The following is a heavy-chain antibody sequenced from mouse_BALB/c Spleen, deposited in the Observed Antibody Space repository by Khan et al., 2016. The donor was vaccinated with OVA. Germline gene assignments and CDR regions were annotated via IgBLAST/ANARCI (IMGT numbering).Heavy chain of an antibody. V-gene: IGHV3-2*02. CDR1: GYSITSGYA. CDR2: ISYSGVT. J-gene: IGHJ2*01. Sequence: EAQLQESGPGLVKPSQSLSLTCTVTGYSITSGYAWNWIRQFPGNKLEWMGYISYSGVTSYPPSLKSRISITRNTSKNQFFLQLNSVTTEDTATYYCARGNYYGYYFDYWGQGTTLTVSS. CDR3: ARGNYYGYYFDY. D-gene: IGHD1-1*01.